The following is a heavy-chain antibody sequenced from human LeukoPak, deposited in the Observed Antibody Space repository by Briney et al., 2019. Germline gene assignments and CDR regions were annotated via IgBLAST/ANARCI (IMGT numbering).Heavy chain of an antibody. V-gene: IGHV3-30*03. J-gene: IGHJ4*02. CDR1: GFTFNHFW. D-gene: IGHD1-26*01. CDR3: VVGRNYFDY. Sequence: GGSLRLSCAASGFTFNHFWMSWIRQAPGKGLEWVAVISYDGSNKYYADSVKGRFTISRDNSKNTLYLQMNSLRAEDTAVYYCVVGRNYFDYWGQGTLVTVSS. CDR2: ISYDGSNK.